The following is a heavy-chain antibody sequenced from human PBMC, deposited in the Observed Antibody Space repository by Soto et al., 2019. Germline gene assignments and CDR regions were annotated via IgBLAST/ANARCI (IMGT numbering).Heavy chain of an antibody. CDR3: ARSGTTVTTFWSFDL. CDR2: ITYDEDNI. J-gene: IGHJ2*01. V-gene: IGHV3-30*03. Sequence: QVQLVESGGSVVQPGKSLRLACVASGFTFSNYGMHWVRQAPGEGLEWVAIITYDEDNIYYADSVKGRFTISRDNSKNTLYLQMNSPRPEDTAVYFCARSGTTVTTFWSFDLWGRGTLVTVSS. D-gene: IGHD4-17*01. CDR1: GFTFSNYG.